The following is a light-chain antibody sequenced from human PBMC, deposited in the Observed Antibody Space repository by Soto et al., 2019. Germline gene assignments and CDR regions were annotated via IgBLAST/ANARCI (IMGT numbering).Light chain of an antibody. J-gene: IGKJ5*01. CDR1: QSVSSY. Sequence: ETVLTQSPATLSLSPGETATLSCRASQSVSSYLAWYQQKPGQAPRLLIYDASNRATGIPPRFSGSGSGTDFTLTISSLEPEDFAVYYCQQRRNWPPITFGQGTRLEIK. CDR3: QQRRNWPPIT. V-gene: IGKV3-11*01. CDR2: DAS.